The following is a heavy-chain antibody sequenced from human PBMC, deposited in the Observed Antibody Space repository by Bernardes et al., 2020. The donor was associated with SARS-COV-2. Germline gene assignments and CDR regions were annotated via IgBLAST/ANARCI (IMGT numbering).Heavy chain of an antibody. J-gene: IGHJ4*01. D-gene: IGHD5-18*01. CDR3: ARTARVFDS. CDR2: ISYNGDI. V-gene: IGHV4-59*01. CDR1: GGTISSYY. Sequence: SETLSLTCADSGGTISSYYWSWIRQPPGKGLESIGYISYNGDINYNPSLRSRATISIDTSKNQFSLKLSSVTAADTAIYYCARTARVFDSWGQGTLVTVSS.